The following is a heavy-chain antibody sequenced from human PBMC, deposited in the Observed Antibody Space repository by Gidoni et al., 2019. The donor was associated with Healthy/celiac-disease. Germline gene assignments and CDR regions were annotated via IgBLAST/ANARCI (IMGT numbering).Heavy chain of an antibody. D-gene: IGHD6-19*01. Sequence: QLQLQESGPGLVKPSETLSLTCTVSGGSICSSSYYWGWIRPPPGKGLKWSGSIHYSGSTYYHPSLKRRVIISEDTSKKQFSLKLSSVTDAYTALYYCARQGEGGWQLLEYYFDYWGQGTLVTVSS. CDR2: IHYSGST. V-gene: IGHV4-39*01. J-gene: IGHJ4*02. CDR3: ARQGEGGWQLLEYYFDY. CDR1: GGSICSSSYY.